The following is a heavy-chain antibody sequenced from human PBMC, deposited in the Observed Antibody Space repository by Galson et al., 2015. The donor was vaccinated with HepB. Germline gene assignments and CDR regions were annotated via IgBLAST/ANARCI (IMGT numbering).Heavy chain of an antibody. CDR2: INAGNGKT. J-gene: IGHJ3*02. V-gene: IGHV1-3*01. Sequence: SVKVSCKASGYTFTNYTMHWVRQAPGQWLEWMGWINAGNGKTKYSQKSQGRLTTTRDTSASTANMELSSLRSEDTAVYYCARYSGSYPDAFDIWGPGTMVTVSS. D-gene: IGHD1-26*01. CDR3: ARYSGSYPDAFDI. CDR1: GYTFTNYT.